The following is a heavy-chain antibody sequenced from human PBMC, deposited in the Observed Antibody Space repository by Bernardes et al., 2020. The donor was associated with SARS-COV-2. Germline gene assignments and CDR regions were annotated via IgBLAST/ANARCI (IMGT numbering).Heavy chain of an antibody. D-gene: IGHD2-2*02. CDR2: ISGSGDRT. V-gene: IGHV3-23*01. CDR3: AKDSLVRRPAAILGAEYYYGMDV. Sequence: GGSLRLSCAASGFTFSSYAMSWVRQAPGKGLEWVSGISGSGDRTNYAGSVKGRFTISRDTSKSTLYLQMNSLRAEDTAVYYCAKDSLVRRPAAILGAEYYYGMDVWGQGTTVTVSS. CDR1: GFTFSSYA. J-gene: IGHJ6*02.